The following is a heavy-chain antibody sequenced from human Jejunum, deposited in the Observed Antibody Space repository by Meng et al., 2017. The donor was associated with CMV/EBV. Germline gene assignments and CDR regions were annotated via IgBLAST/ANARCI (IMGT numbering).Heavy chain of an antibody. CDR2: FVNNVDT. CDR3: ARGTPGRSYSDY. J-gene: IGHJ4*02. Sequence: QVRLVQSGAEVKKPGASVKVSRKASRYTFTSYDINWVRQATGQGLEWLGWFVNNVDTYSAQKFQGRVTMTTDTHTSTAFMELRSLRSDDTAVYYCARGTPGRSYSDYWGQGTLVTVSS. CDR1: RYTFTSYD. V-gene: IGHV1-18*01. D-gene: IGHD3-10*01.